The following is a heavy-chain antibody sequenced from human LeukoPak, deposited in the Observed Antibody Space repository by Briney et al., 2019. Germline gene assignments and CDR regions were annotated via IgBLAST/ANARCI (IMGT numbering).Heavy chain of an antibody. CDR2: VSGVGYST. J-gene: IGHJ4*02. CDR1: GFTFSSYG. Sequence: GGSLRLSCAASGFTFSSYGMNWVRQAPGKGLEWVAAVSGVGYSTYYADSVKGRFTISRDNSKNTLYLQMNSLRAEDAALYYCAKAYGSGRSSFDYWGQGTLVTVSS. V-gene: IGHV3-23*01. CDR3: AKAYGSGRSSFDY. D-gene: IGHD3-10*01.